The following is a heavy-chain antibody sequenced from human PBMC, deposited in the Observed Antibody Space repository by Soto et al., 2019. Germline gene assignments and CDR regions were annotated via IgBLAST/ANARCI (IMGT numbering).Heavy chain of an antibody. J-gene: IGHJ6*02. CDR1: GGTFSSYA. V-gene: IGHV1-69*12. Sequence: QVQLVQSGAEVKKPGSSVKVSCKASGGTFSSYAISWVRQAPGQGLEWMGVIIPIFGTANYAQKFQGRVTITADESPSTGYMELSSLRSADTAVYYCARGRRDGYKNYYYYGMDVWGQGTTFTVSS. D-gene: IGHD5-12*01. CDR2: IIPIFGTA. CDR3: ARGRRDGYKNYYYYGMDV.